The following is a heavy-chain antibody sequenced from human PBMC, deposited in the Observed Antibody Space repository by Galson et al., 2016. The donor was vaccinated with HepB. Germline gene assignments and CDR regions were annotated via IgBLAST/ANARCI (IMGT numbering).Heavy chain of an antibody. CDR2: ISYDGSNK. CDR1: GFTFSSYA. CDR3: AKEEGSILRFLEWLSRLDP. D-gene: IGHD3-3*01. J-gene: IGHJ5*02. V-gene: IGHV3-30-3*01. Sequence: SLRLSCAASGFTFSSYAIHWVRQAPGKGLEWVGLISYDGSNKYYADSVKGRFTISRDHSKNTLYLQMNSLRVEDTAVYYCAKEEGSILRFLEWLSRLDPWGQGTLVTVSS.